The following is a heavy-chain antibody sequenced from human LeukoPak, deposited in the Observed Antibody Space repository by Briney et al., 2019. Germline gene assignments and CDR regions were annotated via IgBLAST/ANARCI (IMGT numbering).Heavy chain of an antibody. V-gene: IGHV3-74*01. J-gene: IGHJ5*02. CDR3: ARDTAMVFGWFDP. CDR1: GFTFSSYW. CDR2: INSDGSST. D-gene: IGHD5-18*01. Sequence: PGGSLRLSCAASGFTFSSYWMHWVRQAPGKGLVWVSRINSDGSSTSYADSVKGRFTISRDNAKNTLYLQMNSPRAEDTAVYYCARDTAMVFGWFDPWGQGTLVTVSS.